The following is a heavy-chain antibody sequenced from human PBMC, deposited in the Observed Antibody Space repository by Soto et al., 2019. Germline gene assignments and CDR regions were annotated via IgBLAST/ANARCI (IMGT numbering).Heavy chain of an antibody. CDR1: GGTFSSYA. CDR3: ASGRYSGYDSYYYYYGMDG. Sequence: SVKVSCKASGGTFSSYAISWVRQAPGQGLEWMGGIIPIFGTANYAQKFQGRVTITADKSTSTAYMELSSLRSEDTAVYYCASGRYSGYDSYYYYYGMDGWGQGITVTVSS. CDR2: IIPIFGTA. V-gene: IGHV1-69*06. J-gene: IGHJ6*02. D-gene: IGHD5-12*01.